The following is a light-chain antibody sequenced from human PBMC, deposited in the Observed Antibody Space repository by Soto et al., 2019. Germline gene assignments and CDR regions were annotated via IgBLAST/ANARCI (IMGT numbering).Light chain of an antibody. CDR3: QQLNTYPIT. J-gene: IGKJ5*01. V-gene: IGKV1-9*01. CDR2: AAS. CDR1: QGISSY. Sequence: QLTQSPSSLSASVGYRVAITCRASQGISSYLAWYQKKPGKAPNLLIYAASTLQSGVPSRFSGSGSGTDFTLTISSLQPEDFATYYCQQLNTYPITFGQGTRLEI.